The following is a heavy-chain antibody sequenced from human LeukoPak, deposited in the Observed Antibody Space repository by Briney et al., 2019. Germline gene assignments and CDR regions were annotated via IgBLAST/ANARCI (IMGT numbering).Heavy chain of an antibody. D-gene: IGHD1-1*01. J-gene: IGHJ3*02. CDR1: GYTFTDYY. CDR3: ASPRIRNVFDI. CDR2: INPNSGGT. Sequence: ASVKVSCKASGYTFTDYYMHWVRQAPGQGLEWMGWINPNSGGTHYAQKFQGSVTMTRDTSISTAYMELSRLRSDDTAVYYYASPRIRNVFDIWGQGTMVTVSS. V-gene: IGHV1-2*02.